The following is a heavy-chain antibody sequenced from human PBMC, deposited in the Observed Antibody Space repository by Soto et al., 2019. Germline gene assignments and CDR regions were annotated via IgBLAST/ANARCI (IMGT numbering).Heavy chain of an antibody. CDR2: INAGNGNT. D-gene: IGHD5-12*01. V-gene: IGHV1-3*05. CDR1: GYTFTGYA. Sequence: QVQIVQSGAEEKKPGASLTVSCKASGYTFTGYAMHLVRQAPGHSLEWMGWINAGNGNTKYSQKFQGRVTITRDTSATTAYMVLSSLRSEVTAVYYCARAVAGPADFDFWWQGTLVTVSS. CDR3: ARAVAGPADFDF. J-gene: IGHJ4*02.